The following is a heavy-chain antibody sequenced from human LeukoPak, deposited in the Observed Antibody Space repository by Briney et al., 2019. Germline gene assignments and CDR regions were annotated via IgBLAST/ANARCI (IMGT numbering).Heavy chain of an antibody. CDR1: GFTFSSYS. D-gene: IGHD6-13*01. J-gene: IGHJ4*02. CDR3: ARDGPVAAAGLDY. CDR2: ISSSSSYI. V-gene: IGHV3-21*01. Sequence: GGSLRLSCAASGFTFSSYSMNWVRQAPGKGLEWVSSISSSSSYIYYADSVKGRFTISRDKAKNSLYLQMNSLKAEDTAVYYCARDGPVAAAGLDYWGQGTLVTVSS.